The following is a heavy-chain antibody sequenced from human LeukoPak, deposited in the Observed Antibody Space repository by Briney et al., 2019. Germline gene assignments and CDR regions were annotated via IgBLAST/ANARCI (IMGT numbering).Heavy chain of an antibody. CDR3: ARGRYYDSSDYYQLLDY. J-gene: IGHJ4*02. V-gene: IGHV1-69*13. D-gene: IGHD3-22*01. Sequence: SVKVSCKASGGTFSSYAISWVRQAPGQGLEWMGGIIPIFGTANYAQKFQGRVTITADESTSTAYMELSSLRSEDTAVYYCARGRYYDSSDYYQLLDYWGQGTLVTVSS. CDR1: GGTFSSYA. CDR2: IIPIFGTA.